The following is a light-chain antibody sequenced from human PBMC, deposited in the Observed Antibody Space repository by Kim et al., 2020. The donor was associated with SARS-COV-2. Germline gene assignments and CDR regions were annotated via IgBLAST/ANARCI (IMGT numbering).Light chain of an antibody. CDR3: QQYYSTPLT. V-gene: IGKV4-1*01. CDR2: RAS. Sequence: ATINCKSGPCVLYSCSNKNYLSWYQQKPGQPPKLLIYRASTRESGVPDRFSGSGSGTDFTLTISGLQAEDVAVYYCQQYYSTPLTFGGGTKVDIK. CDR1: PCVLYSCSNKNY. J-gene: IGKJ4*01.